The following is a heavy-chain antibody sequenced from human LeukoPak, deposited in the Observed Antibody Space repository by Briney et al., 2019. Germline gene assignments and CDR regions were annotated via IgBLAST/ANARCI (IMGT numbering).Heavy chain of an antibody. Sequence: PGGSLRLSCAASGFTFSSYAMSWVRHAPGKGLEWVSAISGSGGSTYYADSVKGRFTISRDNSKNTLYLQMNSLRAEDTAVYYCAKEIPIYYDSSGYYSRPFAYWGQGTLVTVSS. CDR2: ISGSGGST. J-gene: IGHJ4*02. CDR1: GFTFSSYA. CDR3: AKEIPIYYDSSGYYSRPFAY. V-gene: IGHV3-23*01. D-gene: IGHD3-22*01.